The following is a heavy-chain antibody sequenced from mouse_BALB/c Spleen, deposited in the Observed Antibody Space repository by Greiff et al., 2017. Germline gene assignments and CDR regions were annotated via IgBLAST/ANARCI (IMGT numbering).Heavy chain of an antibody. D-gene: IGHD1-2*01. V-gene: IGHV5-6*01. Sequence: EVMLVESGGDLVKPGGSLKLSCAASGFTFSSYGMSWVRQTPDKRLEWVATISSGGSYTYYPDSVKGRFTISRDNAKNTLYLQMSSLKSEDTAMYYCARQTTAKYFDYWGQGTTLTVSS. CDR1: GFTFSSYG. CDR3: ARQTTAKYFDY. J-gene: IGHJ2*01. CDR2: ISSGGSYT.